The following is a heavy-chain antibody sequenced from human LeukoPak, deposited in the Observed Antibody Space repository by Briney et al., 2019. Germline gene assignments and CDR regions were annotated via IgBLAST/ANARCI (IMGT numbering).Heavy chain of an antibody. CDR2: ISDSGGRT. J-gene: IGHJ4*02. CDR1: GYTFSSYA. D-gene: IGHD6-19*01. Sequence: GGSLRLSCAASGYTFSSYAMRWVRQAPGKGLEWVSSISDSGGRTYYADSVKGRFTISRDNSKNTLYLQMNSLRAEDTAVYYCAKEGIAVAVNWGQGTLVTVSS. CDR3: AKEGIAVAVN. V-gene: IGHV3-23*01.